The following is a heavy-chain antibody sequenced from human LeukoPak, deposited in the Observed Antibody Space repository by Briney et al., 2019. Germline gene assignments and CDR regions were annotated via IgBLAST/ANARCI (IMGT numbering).Heavy chain of an antibody. CDR2: VYYSGNT. J-gene: IGHJ5*02. CDR1: GDSISSSSSY. CDR3: ASELRSFPFDP. D-gene: IGHD3-9*01. Sequence: SETLSLTCTVSGDSISSSSSYWGWIRQPPGKGLEWIGSVYYSGNTYYNLSLKSRVTISLDTSKNQFSLKLSSVTAADTAMYYCASELRSFPFDPWGQGTLVTVSS. V-gene: IGHV4-39*07.